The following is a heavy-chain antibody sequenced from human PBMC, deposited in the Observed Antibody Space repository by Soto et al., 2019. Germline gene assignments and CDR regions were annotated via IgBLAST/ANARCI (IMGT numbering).Heavy chain of an antibody. CDR1: GFTVSSNY. D-gene: IGHD2-21*02. Sequence: ESGGGLIQPGGSLRLSCAASGFTVSSNYMSWVRQAPGKGLEWVSVIYSGGSTYYADSVKGRFTISRDNSKNTLYLQMNSLRAEDTAVYYCARSTVVVTAPDAFDIWGQGTMVTVSS. CDR2: IYSGGST. J-gene: IGHJ3*02. V-gene: IGHV3-53*01. CDR3: ARSTVVVTAPDAFDI.